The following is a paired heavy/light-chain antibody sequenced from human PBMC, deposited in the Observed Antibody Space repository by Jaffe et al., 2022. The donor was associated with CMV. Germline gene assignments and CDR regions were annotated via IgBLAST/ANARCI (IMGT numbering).Heavy chain of an antibody. CDR3: ATMGDYYYDSSGTRPFDY. J-gene: IGHJ4*02. D-gene: IGHD3-22*01. V-gene: IGHV1-46*01. CDR2: INPSGGST. Sequence: QVQLVQSGAEVKKPGASVKVSCKASGYTFTSYYMHWVRQAPGQGLEWMGIINPSGGSTSYAQKFQGRVTMTRDTSTSTVYMELSSLRSEDTAVYYCATMGDYYYDSSGTRPFDYWGQGTLVTVSS. CDR1: GYTFTSYY.
Light chain of an antibody. Sequence: DIQMTQSPSSLSASVGDRVTITCQASQDISNYLNWYQQKPGKAPKLLIYDASNLETGVPSRFSGSGSGTDFTFTISSLQPEDIATYYCQQYDNLPPPLTFGGGTKVEIK. CDR3: QQYDNLPPPLT. CDR2: DAS. CDR1: QDISNY. J-gene: IGKJ4*01. V-gene: IGKV1-33*01.